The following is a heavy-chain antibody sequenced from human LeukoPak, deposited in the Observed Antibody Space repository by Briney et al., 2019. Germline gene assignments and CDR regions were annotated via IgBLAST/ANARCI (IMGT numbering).Heavy chain of an antibody. CDR3: ARRIAAAHDY. D-gene: IGHD6-13*01. CDR1: GFTSSSYS. CDR2: INHSGNT. Sequence: PGGSLRLSCEASGFTSSSYSMNWVRQAPGKGLEWIGEINHSGNTNYNPSLKSRVTISVDTSKNQFSLKLSSVTAADTAVYYCARRIAAAHDYWGQGTLVTVSS. V-gene: IGHV4-34*01. J-gene: IGHJ4*02.